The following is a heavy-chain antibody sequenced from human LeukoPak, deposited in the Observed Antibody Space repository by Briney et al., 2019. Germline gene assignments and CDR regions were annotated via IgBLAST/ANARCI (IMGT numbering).Heavy chain of an antibody. CDR3: ARKSHYGDYVDY. J-gene: IGHJ4*02. CDR1: GSTFSSYW. D-gene: IGHD4-17*01. Sequence: GGSLRLSCAASGSTFSSYWMHWVRQAPGKGLVWVSRINSDGSSTSYADSVKGRFTISRDNAKNTLYLQMNSLRAEDTAVYYCARKSHYGDYVDYWGQGTLVTVSS. V-gene: IGHV3-74*01. CDR2: INSDGSST.